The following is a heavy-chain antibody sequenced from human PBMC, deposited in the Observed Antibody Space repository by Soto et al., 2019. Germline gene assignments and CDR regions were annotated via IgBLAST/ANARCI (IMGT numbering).Heavy chain of an antibody. Sequence: SETLSLTCAVSGGSISSSNWWSGVLQLPGKWLECIGEIYHSGSTNYNPSLKSRVTISVDKSKNQFSLKLSSVTAADTAVYYCARDLEGSRYYYYGMDVWGQGT. CDR2: IYHSGST. J-gene: IGHJ6*02. CDR1: GGSISSSNW. V-gene: IGHV4-4*02. CDR3: ARDLEGSRYYYYGMDV. D-gene: IGHD1-1*01.